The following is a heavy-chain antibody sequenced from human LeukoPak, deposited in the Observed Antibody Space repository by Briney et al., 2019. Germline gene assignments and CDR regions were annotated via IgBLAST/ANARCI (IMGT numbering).Heavy chain of an antibody. J-gene: IGHJ5*02. Sequence: GASVNLSCKASGYTFTSYGISWVRQPPGQGHEWMGCISAYNGNTNYEQKLQGRVTMTTDTSTSRAYMELRSLRSDDTDVDYRAREMVREVRRGWFDPWGQGTLVTVSS. V-gene: IGHV1-18*01. CDR1: GYTFTSYG. CDR2: ISAYNGNT. D-gene: IGHD3-10*01. CDR3: AREMVREVRRGWFDP.